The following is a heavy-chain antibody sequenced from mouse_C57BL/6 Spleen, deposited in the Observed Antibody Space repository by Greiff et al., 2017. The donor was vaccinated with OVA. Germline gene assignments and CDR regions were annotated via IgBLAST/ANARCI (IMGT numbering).Heavy chain of an antibody. D-gene: IGHD2-3*01. CDR2: IYPGDGDT. CDR1: GYAFSSSW. V-gene: IGHV1-82*01. CDR3: ARGAYDGYSYYFDD. J-gene: IGHJ2*01. Sequence: QVQLQQSGPELVKPGASVKISCKASGYAFSSSWMNWVKQRPGKGLEWIGRIYPGDGDTNYNGKFKGKATLTADKSSSTAYMQLSSLTSEDSAVYSCARGAYDGYSYYFDDWGQGTTLTVSS.